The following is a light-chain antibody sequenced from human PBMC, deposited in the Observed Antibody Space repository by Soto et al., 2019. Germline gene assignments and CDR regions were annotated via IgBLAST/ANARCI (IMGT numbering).Light chain of an antibody. CDR2: GAS. V-gene: IGKV3-15*01. CDR1: QSISNN. Sequence: EIVMTQSPATLSVSPGERATLSCRASQSISNNLAWYQQNPGQGPRLLIYGASSRATGIPARFSGSGSGTGFTLTISSLQSEDFSIDYCQQYNNWPLTFGGGTKVEIK. J-gene: IGKJ4*01. CDR3: QQYNNWPLT.